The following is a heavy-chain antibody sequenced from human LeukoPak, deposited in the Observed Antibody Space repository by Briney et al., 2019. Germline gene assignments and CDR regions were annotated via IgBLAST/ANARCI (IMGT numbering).Heavy chain of an antibody. V-gene: IGHV4-38-2*02. CDR3: ARVTDYGSGSYYNVLDWFDP. CDR2: IYHSGST. D-gene: IGHD3-10*01. Sequence: PSETLSLTCTVSGYSISSGYYWGWIRQPPGKGLEWIGSIYHSGSTYYNPSLKSRVTISVDTSKNQFSLKLSSVTAADTAVYYCARVTDYGSGSYYNVLDWFDPWGQGTLVTVSS. J-gene: IGHJ5*02. CDR1: GYSISSGYY.